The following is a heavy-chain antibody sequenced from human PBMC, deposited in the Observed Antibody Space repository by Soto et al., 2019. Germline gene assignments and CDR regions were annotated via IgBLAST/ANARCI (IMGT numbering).Heavy chain of an antibody. Sequence: QLHLVQSGAVVKKPGASVTVSCSASGYPVTAYYMHWVRQAPGRGLEWMGGINPATGAAKYTQTFQGRVTMTRDTSTGTVFRELSGLASEDTAGFYCARGGGVGVAGSAAFDMWGQGTLVTVSS. CDR3: ARGGGVGVAGSAAFDM. CDR1: GYPVTAYY. D-gene: IGHD3-3*01. CDR2: INPATGAA. J-gene: IGHJ3*02. V-gene: IGHV1-2*02.